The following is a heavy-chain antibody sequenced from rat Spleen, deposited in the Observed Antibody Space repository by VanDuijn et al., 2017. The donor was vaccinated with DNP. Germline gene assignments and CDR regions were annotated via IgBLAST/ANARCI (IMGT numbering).Heavy chain of an antibody. D-gene: IGHD4-4*01. CDR2: ISPSGGST. V-gene: IGHV5-19*01. Sequence: EVQLVESGGGLVQPGRSLKLSCAASGFTFSNYDMAWVRQAPTKGLEWVASISPSGGSTYYRGSVKGRFTISRDNANGTLYLQMDNLRSEDTATYYCVRVNSGFLYYALDAWGQGTSVTVSS. CDR3: VRVNSGFLYYALDA. CDR1: GFTFSNYD. J-gene: IGHJ4*01.